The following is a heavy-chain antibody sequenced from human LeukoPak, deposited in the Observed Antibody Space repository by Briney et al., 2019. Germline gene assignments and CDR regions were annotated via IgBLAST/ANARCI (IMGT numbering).Heavy chain of an antibody. V-gene: IGHV3-23*01. D-gene: IGHD3-22*01. CDR1: GFTFSSYA. J-gene: IGHJ4*02. CDR3: AKDPEKYYYDSSGYYYYY. Sequence: GGSLRLSCAASGFTFSSYAMSWVRQAPGKGLEWVSAISGSGGSTYYADSVKGRFTISRENSKNMLYLKMNSLRAEDTAVYYCAKDPEKYYYDSSGYYYYYWGQGTLVTVSS. CDR2: ISGSGGST.